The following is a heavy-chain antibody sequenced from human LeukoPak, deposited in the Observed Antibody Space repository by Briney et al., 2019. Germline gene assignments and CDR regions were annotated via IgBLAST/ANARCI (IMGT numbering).Heavy chain of an antibody. CDR1: GFTFNTYG. J-gene: IGHJ1*01. Sequence: PGRSLRLSCAASGFTFNTYGMDWVRQAPGKGLEWVSGISGVGGSRYYADSVKGRFTISRDNSKNTLYLQMNSLRAEDTAVYYCARGGLDESFQYWGQGTLVTVST. CDR2: ISGVGGSR. CDR3: ARGGLDESFQY. V-gene: IGHV3-23*01. D-gene: IGHD6-25*01.